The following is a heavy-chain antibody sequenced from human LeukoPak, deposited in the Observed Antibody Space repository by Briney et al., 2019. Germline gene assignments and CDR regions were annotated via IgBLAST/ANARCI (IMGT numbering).Heavy chain of an antibody. Sequence: GGSLRLPCAASGFTVSDNYMSWVRQAPGKGLEWVSVIYSIGSTYYADSVKGRFTISRDNSKNTVYLQMNSLRAEDTAVYYCARDGSRILNPFYYFDYWGQGTLVTVSS. CDR2: IYSIGST. D-gene: IGHD2-21*01. CDR1: GFTVSDNY. CDR3: ARDGSRILNPFYYFDY. J-gene: IGHJ4*02. V-gene: IGHV3-66*03.